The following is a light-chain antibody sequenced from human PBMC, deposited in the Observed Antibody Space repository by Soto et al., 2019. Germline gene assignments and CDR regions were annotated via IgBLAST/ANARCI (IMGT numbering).Light chain of an antibody. Sequence: QSALTQPASVSGSPGQSITIFCTGTNNDVGAYTYVSWYQQHPGKAPRLIIYEVSERPSGVSNRFSGSKSGNTASLVISGLQAEDEADYYCSSYRTGSRVFGGGTKVTVL. CDR3: SSYRTGSRV. V-gene: IGLV2-14*01. CDR1: NNDVGAYTY. CDR2: EVS. J-gene: IGLJ2*01.